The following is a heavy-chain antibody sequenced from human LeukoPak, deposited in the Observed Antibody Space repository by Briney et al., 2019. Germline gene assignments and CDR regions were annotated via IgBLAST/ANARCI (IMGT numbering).Heavy chain of an antibody. Sequence: GGSLRLSCAASGFTFGSYWMSWVRQAPGKGLEWVANIKQDGSEKHYVDSVKGRFTISRDNGKNSLYLQINSLRAEDTAVYYCARDCSSTNCYRGGFDPWGQGTLVTVSS. CDR1: GFTFGSYW. J-gene: IGHJ5*02. CDR3: ARDCSSTNCYRGGFDP. V-gene: IGHV3-7*01. D-gene: IGHD2-2*01. CDR2: IKQDGSEK.